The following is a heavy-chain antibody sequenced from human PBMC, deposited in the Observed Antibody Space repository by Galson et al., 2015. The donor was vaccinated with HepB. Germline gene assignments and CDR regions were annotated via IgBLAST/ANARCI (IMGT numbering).Heavy chain of an antibody. V-gene: IGHV1-69*01. Sequence: SCKASGGTFSSYAISWVRQAPGQGLEWMGGIIPIFGTANYAQKFQGRVTITADESTSTAYMELSSLRFEDTAVYYCARDNEVVPAAISNYYYYMDVWGKGTTVTVSS. D-gene: IGHD2-2*02. J-gene: IGHJ6*03. CDR2: IIPIFGTA. CDR1: GGTFSSYA. CDR3: ARDNEVVPAAISNYYYYMDV.